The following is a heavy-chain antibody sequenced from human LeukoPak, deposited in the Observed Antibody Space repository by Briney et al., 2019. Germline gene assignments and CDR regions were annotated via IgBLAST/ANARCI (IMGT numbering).Heavy chain of an antibody. Sequence: SETLSLTCAVYGGSFTDYYLSWIRHLPGKRLEWIGEIHHRAGANYNPSLWGRVTISADTSKNQFSLHLTSVTAADTATFYCARGPVRDDGLTGISYYFGLGVWGHGTTVTVFS. J-gene: IGHJ6*02. D-gene: IGHD2-21*02. V-gene: IGHV4-34*01. CDR3: ARGPVRDDGLTGISYYFGLGV. CDR1: GGSFTDYY. CDR2: IHHRAGA.